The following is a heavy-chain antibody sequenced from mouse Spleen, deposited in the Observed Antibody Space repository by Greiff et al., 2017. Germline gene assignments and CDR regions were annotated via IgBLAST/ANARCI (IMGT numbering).Heavy chain of an antibody. CDR2: INYDGSST. CDR3: ARDTVSSYWYFDV. CDR1: GFTFSDYY. V-gene: IGHV5-16*01. D-gene: IGHD1-1*01. Sequence: EVQLVESEGGLVQPGSSMKLSCTASGFTFSDYYMAWVRQVPEKGLEWVANINYDGSSTYYLDSLKSRFIISRDNAKNILYLQMSSLKSEDTATYYCARDTVSSYWYFDVWGAGTTVTVSS. J-gene: IGHJ1*01.